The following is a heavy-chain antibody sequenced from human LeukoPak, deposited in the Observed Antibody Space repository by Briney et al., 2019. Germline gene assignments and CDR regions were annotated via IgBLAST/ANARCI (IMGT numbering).Heavy chain of an antibody. CDR2: IFHSGKT. CDR1: GGSISSGGYS. J-gene: IGHJ6*02. V-gene: IGHV4-30-2*01. CDR3: ARHVSTSLKTNYYGMDV. D-gene: IGHD2-2*01. Sequence: SQTLSLTCAVSGGSISSGGYSCSWIRQPPGKGLEWIGYIFHSGKTNYNPSLNSQPTISVDRSKNQFSPKLRSVPAPDTAVDYCARHVSTSLKTNYYGMDVWGQGTTVTVSS.